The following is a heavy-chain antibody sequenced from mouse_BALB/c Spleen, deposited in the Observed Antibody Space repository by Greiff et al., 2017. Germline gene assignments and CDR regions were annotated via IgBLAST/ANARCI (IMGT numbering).Heavy chain of an antibody. CDR1: GFTFSSYA. D-gene: IGHD2-1*01. CDR3: ARGLYGNRYYAMDY. Sequence: EVQRVESGGGLVKPGGSLKLSCAASGFTFSSYAMSWVRQTPEKRLEWVASISSGGSTYYPDSVKGRFTISRDNARNILYLQMSSLRSEDTAMYYCARGLYGNRYYAMDYWGQGTSVTVSS. CDR2: ISSGGST. V-gene: IGHV5-6-5*01. J-gene: IGHJ4*01.